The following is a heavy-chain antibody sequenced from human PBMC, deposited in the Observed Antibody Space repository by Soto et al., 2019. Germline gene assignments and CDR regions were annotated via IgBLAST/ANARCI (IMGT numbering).Heavy chain of an antibody. Sequence: PGESRKISCKGSGYSFTSYWIGWVRQMPGKGLEWMGIIYPGDSDTRYSPSFQGQVTISADKSISTAYLQWSSLKASDTAMYYCARLSSITMVRGVPIPAYYYYGMDVWGQGTTVTVSS. V-gene: IGHV5-51*01. CDR2: IYPGDSDT. D-gene: IGHD3-10*01. CDR1: GYSFTSYW. CDR3: ARLSSITMVRGVPIPAYYYYGMDV. J-gene: IGHJ6*02.